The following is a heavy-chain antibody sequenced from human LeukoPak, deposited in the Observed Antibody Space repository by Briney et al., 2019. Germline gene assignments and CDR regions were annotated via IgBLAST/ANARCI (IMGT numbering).Heavy chain of an antibody. CDR1: GFTFSSYW. V-gene: IGHV3-7*01. J-gene: IGHJ6*03. D-gene: IGHD3-3*01. CDR3: ARGQDGDHDFWSGYYNGYYYYYMDV. CDR2: IKQDGSEK. Sequence: GGSLRLSCAASGFTFSSYWMSWVRQAPGKGLEWVANIKQDGSEKYYVDSVKGRFTISRDNAKNSLYLQMNSLRAEDTAVYYCARGQDGDHDFWSGYYNGYYYYYMDVWGKGTTVTISS.